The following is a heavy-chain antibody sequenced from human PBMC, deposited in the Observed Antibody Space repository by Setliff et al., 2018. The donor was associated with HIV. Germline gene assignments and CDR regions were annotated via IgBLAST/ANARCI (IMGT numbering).Heavy chain of an antibody. CDR3: AIFFVTSVTTQDH. Sequence: PSETLSLTCAMYGDSFGDFHWDWIRQAPGKGLEWIVELNDRGHINYNPSLKSRVTISQDTSKRQFSLRMTSVTAADTAVYYCAIFFVTSVTTQDHWGQGTLVTVSS. V-gene: IGHV4-34*01. CDR2: LNDRGHI. CDR1: GDSFGDFH. D-gene: IGHD4-17*01. J-gene: IGHJ4*02.